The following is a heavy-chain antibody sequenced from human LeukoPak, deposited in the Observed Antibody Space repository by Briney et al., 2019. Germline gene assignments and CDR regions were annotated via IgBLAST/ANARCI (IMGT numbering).Heavy chain of an antibody. CDR2: ISGSGGST. D-gene: IGHD1-26*01. Sequence: GGSLRPSCAASGFTFSSYAMSWVRQAPGKGLEWVSAISGSGGSTYYADSVKGRFTISRDNSKNTLYLQMNSLRAEDTALYYCAKDRAYSGTYYGLFDYWGQGTLVTVSS. CDR3: AKDRAYSGTYYGLFDY. J-gene: IGHJ4*02. CDR1: GFTFSSYA. V-gene: IGHV3-23*01.